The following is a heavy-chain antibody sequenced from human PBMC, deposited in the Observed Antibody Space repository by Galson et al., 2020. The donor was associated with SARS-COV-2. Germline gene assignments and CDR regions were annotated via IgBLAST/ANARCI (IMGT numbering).Heavy chain of an antibody. Sequence: ASETLSLTCTVSGGSISSGGYYWSWIRQHPGKGLEWIGYIYYSGSTYYNPSLKSRVTISVDTSKNQFSLKLSSVTAADTAVYYCAREINQQLVRDSYFDYWGQGTLVTVSS. D-gene: IGHD6-13*01. J-gene: IGHJ4*02. CDR3: AREINQQLVRDSYFDY. CDR2: IYYSGST. CDR1: GGSISSGGYY. V-gene: IGHV4-31*03.